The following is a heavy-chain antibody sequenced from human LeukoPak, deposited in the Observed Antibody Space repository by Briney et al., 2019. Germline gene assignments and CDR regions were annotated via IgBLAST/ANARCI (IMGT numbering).Heavy chain of an antibody. CDR2: ISGSGDTT. CDR1: GFMFRNYA. Sequence: GGSLRLSCGASGFMFRNYAMTWVRQGPGKGLEWVAGISGSGDTTNYEESVRGRFTISRDNAQNMLYLVMNSLRGDDTAVYYCGKDRSFWNGADPDFWGQGTLVTVSS. J-gene: IGHJ4*02. D-gene: IGHD3-3*01. CDR3: GKDRSFWNGADPDF. V-gene: IGHV3-23*01.